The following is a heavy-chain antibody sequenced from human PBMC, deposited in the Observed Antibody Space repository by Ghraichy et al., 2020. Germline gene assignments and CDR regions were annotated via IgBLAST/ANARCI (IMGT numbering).Heavy chain of an antibody. J-gene: IGHJ4*02. D-gene: IGHD3-3*02. CDR1: GFNFEDYT. CDR3: AKDGSIAEGYYFDH. V-gene: IGHV3-9*01. CDR2: IHWTSGKI. Sequence: GGSLRLSCAASGFNFEDYTMHWVRHLPGRGLEWLSAIHWTSGKIDYAASVRGRFILSRDNSKKSLYLQLNSLTTDDTALYYCAKDGSIAEGYYFDHWGQGTLVTVSS.